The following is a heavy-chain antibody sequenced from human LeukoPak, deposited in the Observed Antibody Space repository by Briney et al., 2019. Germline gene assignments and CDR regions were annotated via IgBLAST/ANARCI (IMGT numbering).Heavy chain of an antibody. D-gene: IGHD3-16*02. J-gene: IGHJ3*02. Sequence: SVKVSCRASGGTFSSYAISWVRQAPGQGLEWMGRIIPILGIANYAQKFQGRVTITADKSTSTAYMELSSLRSEDTAVYYCAMNPPGDRLLSFGTFDIWGQGTMVTVSS. V-gene: IGHV1-69*04. CDR1: GGTFSSYA. CDR3: AMNPPGDRLLSFGTFDI. CDR2: IIPILGIA.